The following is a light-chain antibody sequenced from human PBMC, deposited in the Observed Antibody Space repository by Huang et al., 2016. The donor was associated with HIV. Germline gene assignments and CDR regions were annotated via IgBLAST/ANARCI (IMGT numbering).Light chain of an antibody. J-gene: IGKJ5*01. V-gene: IGKV3-20*01. CDR2: DAS. Sequence: EIVLPQSPGTLSLSPGETATLSCRAGQSVDSNYLAWYQQTPGQAPRLLIHDASTRATGSPGRFSGSGSGTDFTLTISRLEPEDFAVYYCQQYGSSPITFGQGTRLEIK. CDR3: QQYGSSPIT. CDR1: QSVDSNY.